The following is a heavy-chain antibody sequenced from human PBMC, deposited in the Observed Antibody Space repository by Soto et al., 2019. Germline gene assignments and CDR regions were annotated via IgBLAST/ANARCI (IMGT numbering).Heavy chain of an antibody. D-gene: IGHD2-2*01. CDR3: ARVPRYSSEIVEVTTVMYEEWVDP. J-gene: IGHJ5*02. CDR1: GYSFMNYA. Sequence: QVQLVQSGAEVKKPGASVKISCKPSGYSFMNYAMHWVRQAPGQGLEGMGWIHAGDGKTKHAQRLQGRVTVTRDTSATTVSMELSSLLSADTALYSCARVPRYSSEIVEVTTVMYEEWVDPWCQGTLVSVSS. CDR2: IHAGDGKT. V-gene: IGHV1-3*01.